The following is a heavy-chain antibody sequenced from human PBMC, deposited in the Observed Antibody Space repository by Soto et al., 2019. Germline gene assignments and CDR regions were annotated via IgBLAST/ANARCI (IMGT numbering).Heavy chain of an antibody. CDR2: ISTYNGNT. CDR1: GYTFTTYD. CDR3: ARDPYHVLMVNAPNLYGMDV. J-gene: IGHJ6*02. V-gene: IGHV1-18*01. Sequence: ASVKVSCKASGYTFTTYDISCVRQAPGQGLEWMGRISTYNGNTNYPQSLQGRLTLTTDTSTTTAYMELRSLRSDDTAVYYCARDPYHVLMVNAPNLYGMDVWGQGTTVTAP. D-gene: IGHD2-8*01.